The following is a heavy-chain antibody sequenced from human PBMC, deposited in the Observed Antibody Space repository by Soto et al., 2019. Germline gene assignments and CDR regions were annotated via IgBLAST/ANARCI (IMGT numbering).Heavy chain of an antibody. CDR2: ISYDGSNK. CDR1: GFTFSSYA. Sequence: QVQLVESGGGVVQPGRSLRLSCAASGFTFSSYAMHWVRQAPGKGLEWVAVISYDGSNKYYADSVKGRFTISRDNSKNTLYLQMNSLRAEDTAVYYCARSRAYDDFWSGYFDYYGMDVWGQGTKVTVSS. D-gene: IGHD3-3*01. V-gene: IGHV3-30-3*01. J-gene: IGHJ6*02. CDR3: ARSRAYDDFWSGYFDYYGMDV.